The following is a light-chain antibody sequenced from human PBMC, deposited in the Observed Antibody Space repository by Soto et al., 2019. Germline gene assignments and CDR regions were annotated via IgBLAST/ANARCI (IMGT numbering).Light chain of an antibody. CDR2: GAS. V-gene: IGKV3-15*01. CDR1: QSVSSN. CDR3: QQYNNLQT. Sequence: EIVMMQSPATLSVSPGERATLSCRASQSVSSNLAWYQQKPGQAPRLLIYGASTRATGIPARFSGSGSGTEFTLTISSLQSGDFAVYYCQQYNNLQTFGQGTKVEIK. J-gene: IGKJ1*01.